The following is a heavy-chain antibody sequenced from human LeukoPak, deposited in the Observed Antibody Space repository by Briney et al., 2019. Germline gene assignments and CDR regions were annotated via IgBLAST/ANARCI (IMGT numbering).Heavy chain of an antibody. CDR1: GDSVSSNTGS. CDR2: TYCRSKWYN. Sequence: SQTLSLTCAISGDSVSSNTGSWHWVRQSPSRGLEWLGRTYCRSKWYNDYAESVKGRITFNPDTSKHHFSLQLNSVTPEDTAVYYCARSSSRKLDYWGQGILVTVSS. V-gene: IGHV6-1*01. CDR3: ARSSSRKLDY. J-gene: IGHJ4*02. D-gene: IGHD6-6*01.